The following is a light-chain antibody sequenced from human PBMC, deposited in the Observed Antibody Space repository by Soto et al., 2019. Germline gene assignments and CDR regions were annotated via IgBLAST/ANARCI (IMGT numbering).Light chain of an antibody. J-gene: IGLJ1*01. CDR3: QSYDRSLSGYV. CDR2: GNV. V-gene: IGLV1-40*01. Sequence: QAVVTQPPSVSGAPGQRVLISCTGSSSNIGAGYDVHWYQHLPGTAPKLLIYGNVNRPSGVPDRFSGSKSGTSASLAITGLQAEDEADYYCQSYDRSLSGYVFGTGTKVTVL. CDR1: SSNIGAGYD.